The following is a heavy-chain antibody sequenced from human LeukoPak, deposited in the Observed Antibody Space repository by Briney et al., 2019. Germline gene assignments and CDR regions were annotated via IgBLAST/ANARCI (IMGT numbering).Heavy chain of an antibody. CDR3: ARGGLGDSYDSSGYQSRAYYFDY. CDR2: IHWNGGST. CDR1: RFTFDDYG. J-gene: IGHJ4*02. Sequence: GGSLRLSCAASRFTFDDYGMSWVRQAPGKGLEWVAGIHWNGGSTDYVDSVKGRFTISRDNAKNSLYLQMNSLRVEDTALYYCARGGLGDSYDSSGYQSRAYYFDYWGQGTLVTVSS. D-gene: IGHD3-22*01. V-gene: IGHV3-20*04.